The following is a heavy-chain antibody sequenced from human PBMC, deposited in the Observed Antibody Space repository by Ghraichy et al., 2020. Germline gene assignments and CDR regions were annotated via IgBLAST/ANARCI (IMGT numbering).Heavy chain of an antibody. CDR3: ARHVSYSKRQLYYFDY. Sequence: EWIRSIYYSGSTYYNPSLKSRVTISVDTSKNQFSLKLSAVTAADTAVYYCARHVSYSKRQLYYFDYLG. V-gene: IGHV4-39*01. J-gene: IGHJ4*01. CDR2: IYYSGST. D-gene: IGHD6-13*01.